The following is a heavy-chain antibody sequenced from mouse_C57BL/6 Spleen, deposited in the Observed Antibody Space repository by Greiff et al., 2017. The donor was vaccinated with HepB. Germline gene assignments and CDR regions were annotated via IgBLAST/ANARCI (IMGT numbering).Heavy chain of an antibody. Sequence: QVQLKESGAELVKPGASVKMSCKASGYTFTTYPIEWMKQNHGKSLEWIGNFYPYNDDTKYNEKFKGKATLTVEKSSSTVYLELSRLTSDYSAVYYCARSDPQRRDYAMDYWGQGTSVTVSS. CDR1: GYTFTTYP. CDR2: FYPYNDDT. V-gene: IGHV1-47*01. CDR3: ARSDPQRRDYAMDY. J-gene: IGHJ4*01.